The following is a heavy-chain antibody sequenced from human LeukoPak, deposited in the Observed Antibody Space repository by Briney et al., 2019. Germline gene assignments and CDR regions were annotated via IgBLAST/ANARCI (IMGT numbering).Heavy chain of an antibody. CDR1: GASFSDYY. J-gene: IGHJ4*02. V-gene: IGHV4-34*01. CDR3: AGSPGSRRGSGYYVDY. CDR2: INHSGST. D-gene: IGHD3-3*01. Sequence: SETLSLTCAVYGASFSDYYWSWIRQPPGKGLEWIGEINHSGSTKYNPSLKSRVTMSVDTSKNQFSLKLSSVTAADTAVYYCAGSPGSRRGSGYYVDYWGQGTLVTVSS.